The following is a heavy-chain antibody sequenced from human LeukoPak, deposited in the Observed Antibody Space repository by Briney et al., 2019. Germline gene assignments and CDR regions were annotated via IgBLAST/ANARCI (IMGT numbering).Heavy chain of an antibody. J-gene: IGHJ4*02. Sequence: GGSLRLSCAASGFTFSSYSMTWVRQAPGKGLEWVSSISSSSYIYYADSVKGRFTISRDNAKNSLYLQMNSLRAEDTAVYYCARIVPIDYGGNSRENYWGQGTLVTVSS. CDR1: GFTFSSYS. CDR3: ARIVPIDYGGNSRENY. CDR2: ISSSSYI. D-gene: IGHD4-17*01. V-gene: IGHV3-21*01.